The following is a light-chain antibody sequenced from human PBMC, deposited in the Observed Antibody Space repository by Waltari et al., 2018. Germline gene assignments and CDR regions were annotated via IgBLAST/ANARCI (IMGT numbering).Light chain of an antibody. Sequence: DIQMTQSPSSLSASVGDRVTITCQASQDISNYLNWYQQKPGKAPKLLNYDASNLETGVPSRFSGSGSGTDFTFTISSLQPEDIATYYCQQYDNLLHLNFGGGTKVEIK. J-gene: IGKJ4*01. CDR2: DAS. CDR3: QQYDNLLHLN. CDR1: QDISNY. V-gene: IGKV1-33*01.